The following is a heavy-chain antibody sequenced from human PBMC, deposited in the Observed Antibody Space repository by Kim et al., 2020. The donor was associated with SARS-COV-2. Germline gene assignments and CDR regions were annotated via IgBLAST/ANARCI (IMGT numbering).Heavy chain of an antibody. V-gene: IGHV7-4-1*02. CDR3: ARDIRGWTYYYGMDL. CDR2: INTKTGNP. CDR1: GYTFTSYA. D-gene: IGHD6-19*01. Sequence: ASVKVSCKASGYTFTSYAVNWVRQAPGQGPEWMGWINTKTGNPTYAQGFTGRFVFSLDTSVSTAYLQVSRLEADDTAVYYCARDIRGWTYYYGMDLWGQGTTVTVSS. J-gene: IGHJ6*02.